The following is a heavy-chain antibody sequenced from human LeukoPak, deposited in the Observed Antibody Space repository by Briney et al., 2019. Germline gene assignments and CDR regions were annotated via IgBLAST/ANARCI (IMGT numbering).Heavy chain of an antibody. CDR2: ISGSGGST. J-gene: IGHJ4*02. Sequence: PGGSLRLSCAASVFTFSDYYMSWVRQAPGKGLEWVSAISGSGGSTYYADSVKGRFTISRDNSKNTLYLQMDSLRAADTAVYYCAKLKYYYDSSGYYSFDYWGQGTLVTVSS. CDR1: VFTFSDYY. V-gene: IGHV3-23*01. D-gene: IGHD3-22*01. CDR3: AKLKYYYDSSGYYSFDY.